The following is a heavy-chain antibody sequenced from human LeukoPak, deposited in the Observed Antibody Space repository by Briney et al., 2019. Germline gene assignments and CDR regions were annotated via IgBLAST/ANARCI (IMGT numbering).Heavy chain of an antibody. CDR3: ASGYYYDSSGYYYAHY. V-gene: IGHV3-7*01. CDR1: GFTFSTYW. D-gene: IGHD3-22*01. CDR2: MNQDGSEK. Sequence: GGSLRLSCAASGFTFSTYWMNWVRQAPGKGLEWVASMNQDGSEKYYVDSVEGRFTISRDNAKNSLYLQMNSLRAEDTAVYYCASGYYYDSSGYYYAHYWGQGTLVTVSS. J-gene: IGHJ4*02.